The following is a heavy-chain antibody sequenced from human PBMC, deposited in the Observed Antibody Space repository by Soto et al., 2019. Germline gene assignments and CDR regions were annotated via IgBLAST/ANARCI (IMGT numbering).Heavy chain of an antibody. V-gene: IGHV1-69*06. CDR1: GGTFSSYA. Sequence: SVKVSCKASGGTFSSYAISWVRQAPGQGLEWMGGIIPIFGTANYAQKFQGRVTITADKSTSTAYMELSSLRSGDTAVYYCARDVSPNYYYYYGMDVWGQGTTVTVSS. CDR2: IIPIFGTA. J-gene: IGHJ6*02. D-gene: IGHD2-8*01. CDR3: ARDVSPNYYYYYGMDV.